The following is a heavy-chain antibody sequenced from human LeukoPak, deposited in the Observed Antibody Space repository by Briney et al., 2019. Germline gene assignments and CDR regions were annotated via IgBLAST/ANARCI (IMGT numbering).Heavy chain of an antibody. CDR2: IYYSGST. Sequence: SQTLSLTCTVSGGSISSGGYYWSWIRQHPGKGLEWIGYIYYSGSTNYNPSLKSRVTISVDTSKNQFSLKLSSVTAADTAVYYCARALGYCSGGSCYKGGYYYYGMDVWGKGTTVTVSS. CDR3: ARALGYCSGGSCYKGGYYYYGMDV. J-gene: IGHJ6*04. V-gene: IGHV4-31*03. CDR1: GGSISSGGYY. D-gene: IGHD2-15*01.